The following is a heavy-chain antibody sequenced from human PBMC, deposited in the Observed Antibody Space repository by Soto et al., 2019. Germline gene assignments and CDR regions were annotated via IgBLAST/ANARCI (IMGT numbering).Heavy chain of an antibody. V-gene: IGHV1-8*01. CDR1: GYTFTSYD. CDR2: MNPNSGNT. D-gene: IGHD6-13*01. Sequence: ASVKVSCKASGYTFTSYDINWVRQATGQGLEWMGWMNPNSGNTGYAQKFQGRVTMTRNTSISTAYMELSSLRSEDTAVYYCARCPGSRWYRAYYYHGMDVWGQWTTGTVYS. CDR3: ARCPGSRWYRAYYYHGMDV. J-gene: IGHJ6*02.